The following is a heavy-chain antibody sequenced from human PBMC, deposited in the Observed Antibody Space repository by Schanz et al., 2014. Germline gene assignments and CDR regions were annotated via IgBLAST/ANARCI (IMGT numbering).Heavy chain of an antibody. CDR2: IGVDGTTT. Sequence: VQVVQSGGGLVQPGGSLRLSCLASGFAFSSYGMNWLRQAPGKGLEWVSVIGVDGTTTYYADSVKGRFTISRDNSKNTLYLQMNSLRAEDTAVYYCAKGRFGELSAFDIWGQGTMXTVSS. J-gene: IGHJ3*02. CDR3: AKGRFGELSAFDI. CDR1: GFAFSSYG. V-gene: IGHV3-23*04. D-gene: IGHD3-10*01.